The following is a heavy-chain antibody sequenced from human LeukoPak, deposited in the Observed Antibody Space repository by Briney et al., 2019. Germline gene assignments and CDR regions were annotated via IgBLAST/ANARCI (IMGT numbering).Heavy chain of an antibody. Sequence: SETLSLTCTVSGVSITSYYWSWVRQPPGKGLEWIGYVHYSEGTKYNPSLKNRVTISLDTSKNQFSLRLSSVTDADAALYYCTREGATVDHWGQGTLVSVSS. CDR2: VHYSEGT. J-gene: IGHJ4*02. CDR1: GVSITSYY. V-gene: IGHV4-59*01. CDR3: TREGATVDH. D-gene: IGHD5-24*01.